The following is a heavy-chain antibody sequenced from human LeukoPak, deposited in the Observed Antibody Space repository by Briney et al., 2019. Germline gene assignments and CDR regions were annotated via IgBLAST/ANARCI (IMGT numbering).Heavy chain of an antibody. V-gene: IGHV5-51*01. CDR1: GYNFTNYW. CDR2: IYPGESDP. J-gene: IGHJ4*02. D-gene: IGHD3-9*01. CDR3: ARLGRYDVLTGPDY. Sequence: GESLQISCQGSGYNFTNYWISWVRQTPGKGLEWMGIIYPGESDPRYSPSFQGQVTISADKSINTAYLRWGSLKAADTAMYYCARLGRYDVLTGPDYWGQGTLVTVSS.